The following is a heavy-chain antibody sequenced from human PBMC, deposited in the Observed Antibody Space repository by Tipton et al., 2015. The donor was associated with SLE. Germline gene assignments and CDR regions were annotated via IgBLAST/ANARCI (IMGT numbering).Heavy chain of an antibody. CDR2: IYYSRST. Sequence: TLSLTCTFSGGSISSHYWSWIRQPPGKELEWIGYIYYSRSTNYNPSLKSRVTISVDTSKNQISLKLSSVTAADTAVYYCARGFGRGDAFDIWGQGTMVTVSS. CDR1: GGSISSHY. J-gene: IGHJ3*02. V-gene: IGHV4-59*11. CDR3: ARGFGRGDAFDI. D-gene: IGHD3-10*01.